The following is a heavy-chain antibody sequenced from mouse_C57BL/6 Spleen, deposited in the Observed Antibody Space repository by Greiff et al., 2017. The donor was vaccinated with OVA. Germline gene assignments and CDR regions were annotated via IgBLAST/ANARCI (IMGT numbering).Heavy chain of an antibody. CDR2: INPNNGGT. Sequence: EVQGVESGPELVKPGASVKISCKASGYTFTDYYMNWVKQSHGKSLEWIGDINPNNGGTSYNQKFKGKATLTVDKSSSTAYMELRSLTSEDSAVYYCARMGYYYGSSSAWFAYWGQGTLVTVSA. J-gene: IGHJ3*01. CDR3: ARMGYYYGSSSAWFAY. V-gene: IGHV1-26*01. D-gene: IGHD1-1*01. CDR1: GYTFTDYY.